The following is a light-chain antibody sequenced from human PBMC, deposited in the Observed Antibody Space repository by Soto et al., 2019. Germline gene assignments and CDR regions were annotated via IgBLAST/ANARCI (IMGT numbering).Light chain of an antibody. CDR3: NSYAGTNILYV. J-gene: IGLJ1*01. CDR1: SSDVGGYNY. Sequence: QSALTQPPSASGSPGQSVTISCTGTSSDVGGYNYVSWYQQHPGKAPKVMIYEVTKRPSGVPDRFSGSKSGNTASLTVSGLQAEDEADYYCNSYAGTNILYVFGTGTKVTVL. V-gene: IGLV2-8*01. CDR2: EVT.